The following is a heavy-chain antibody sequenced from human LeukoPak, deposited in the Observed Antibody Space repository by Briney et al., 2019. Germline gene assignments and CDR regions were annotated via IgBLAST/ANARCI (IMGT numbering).Heavy chain of an antibody. CDR3: AKLTGSGNFDY. Sequence: GGSLRLSCAASGFMFSSNWMSWVRLAPGKGLEWVAVISYDGSNKYYADSVKGRFTISRDNSKNTLYLQMNSLRAEDTAVYYCAKLTGSGNFDYWGQGTLVTVSS. V-gene: IGHV3-30*18. CDR1: GFMFSSNW. D-gene: IGHD1-20*01. CDR2: ISYDGSNK. J-gene: IGHJ4*02.